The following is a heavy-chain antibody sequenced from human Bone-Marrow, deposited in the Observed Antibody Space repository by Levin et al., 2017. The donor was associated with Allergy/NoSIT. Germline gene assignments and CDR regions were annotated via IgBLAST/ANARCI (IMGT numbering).Heavy chain of an antibody. J-gene: IGHJ4*02. CDR1: GFTFNNAW. Sequence: PGGSLRLSCAVSGFTFNNAWMNWVRQAPGKGLEWVGRIKSATDGGTTDYAAPVTGRFIISRDDSKNTLYLQMNSLKTEDTAVYYCSTGPTLIILEPGAMNEPRDFWGQGTLVTVSS. CDR3: STGPTLIILEPGAMNEPRDF. D-gene: IGHD2-2*01. V-gene: IGHV3-15*07. CDR2: IKSATDGGTT.